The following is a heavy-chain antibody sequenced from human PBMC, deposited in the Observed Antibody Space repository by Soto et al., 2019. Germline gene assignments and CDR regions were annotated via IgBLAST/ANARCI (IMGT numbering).Heavy chain of an antibody. J-gene: IGHJ4*02. Sequence: PGGSLRPSCAASGFTFSSYAMHWVRQAPGKGLEWVAVISYDGSNKYYADSVKGRFTISRDNSKNTLYLQMNSLRAEDTAVYYCARDSVVGYYDFWSGYLGHWGQGTLVTVSS. V-gene: IGHV3-30-3*01. D-gene: IGHD3-3*01. CDR2: ISYDGSNK. CDR3: ARDSVVGYYDFWSGYLGH. CDR1: GFTFSSYA.